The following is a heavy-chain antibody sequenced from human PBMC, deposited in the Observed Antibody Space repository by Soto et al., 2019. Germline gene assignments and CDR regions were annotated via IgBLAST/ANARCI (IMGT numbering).Heavy chain of an antibody. CDR2: IYYSGIT. V-gene: IGHV4-31*03. D-gene: IGHD3-10*01. CDR3: ARGDNHVSGSYYLFDY. CDR1: GGSISSGGDY. J-gene: IGHJ4*02. Sequence: TLSLTCTVSGGSISSGGDYWSWIRKHPGKGLEWIGNIYYSGITTYNPSRKSRFTISVDTSKNQFSLKLSPVTAADTAVYYCARGDNHVSGSYYLFDYWGQGTLVTVSS.